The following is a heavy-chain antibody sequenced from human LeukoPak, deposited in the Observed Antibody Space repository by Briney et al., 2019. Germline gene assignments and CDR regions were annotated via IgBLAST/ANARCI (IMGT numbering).Heavy chain of an antibody. CDR1: GFTFSAYG. D-gene: IGHD1-26*01. J-gene: IGHJ4*02. Sequence: PGGSLRLSCEASGFTFSAYGMHWVRQAPGKGLEWVAFIHYDGNNKYYADSVKGRFTISRDNSKNTLYLQMSSLRVEDTALYYCAKTWEPKLGFDDWGQGTLVTVSS. V-gene: IGHV3-30*02. CDR2: IHYDGNNK. CDR3: AKTWEPKLGFDD.